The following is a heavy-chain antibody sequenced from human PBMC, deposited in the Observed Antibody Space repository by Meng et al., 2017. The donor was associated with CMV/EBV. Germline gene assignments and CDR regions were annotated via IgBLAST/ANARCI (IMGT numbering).Heavy chain of an antibody. V-gene: IGHV4-39*01. Sequence: SETLSLTCTVSGGSISSSSYYWGWIRQPPGKGLEWIGSIYCSGSTYYNPSLKSRVTISVDTSKNQFSLKLSSVTAADTAAYYCARVRCSSTSCYGDFDYWGQGTLVTVSS. CDR1: GGSISSSSYY. CDR2: IYCSGST. D-gene: IGHD2-2*01. J-gene: IGHJ4*02. CDR3: ARVRCSSTSCYGDFDY.